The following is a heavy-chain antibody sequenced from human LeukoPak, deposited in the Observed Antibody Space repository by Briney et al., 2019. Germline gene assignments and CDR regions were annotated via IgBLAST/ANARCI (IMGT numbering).Heavy chain of an antibody. D-gene: IGHD4-23*01. CDR1: GGSISSGGYY. Sequence: PSQTLSLTCTVSGGSISSGGYYWSWIRQHPGKGLEWIGYIYYSGSTYYNPSLKSRVTISVDTSKNQFSLKVTSVTAADTAVYYCARDGGYSTRSFDYWGQGTLVTVSS. J-gene: IGHJ4*02. V-gene: IGHV4-31*03. CDR2: IYYSGST. CDR3: ARDGGYSTRSFDY.